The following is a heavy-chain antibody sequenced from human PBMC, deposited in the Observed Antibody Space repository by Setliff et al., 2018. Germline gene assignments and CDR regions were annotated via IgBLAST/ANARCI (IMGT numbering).Heavy chain of an antibody. J-gene: IGHJ4*02. CDR1: GGSFSGYH. V-gene: IGHV4-34*01. D-gene: IGHD2-21*02. CDR2: IYHSGST. Sequence: PSETLSLTCAVYGGSFSGYHWSWIRQAPGKGLEWIGSIYHSGSTYFNPSLKSRVTISVDTSKNQFSLKLSSVTAADTAVYYCARAWGDWESHYFDYWGQGKLVTVSS. CDR3: ARAWGDWESHYFDY.